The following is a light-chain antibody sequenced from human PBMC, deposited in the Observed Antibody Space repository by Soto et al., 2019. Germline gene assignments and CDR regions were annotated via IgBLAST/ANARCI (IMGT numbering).Light chain of an antibody. CDR2: EVS. Sequence: QSALTQPASVSGSPGQSITISCTGASSDIGSYNYVSWYQQHLGKAPKLIIYEVSNRPSGVSNRLSGSKPGNTASLTISGLQTEDEADYYCSSYTGTTTVFGGGTKLTVL. CDR1: SSDIGSYNY. J-gene: IGLJ3*02. CDR3: SSYTGTTTV. V-gene: IGLV2-14*01.